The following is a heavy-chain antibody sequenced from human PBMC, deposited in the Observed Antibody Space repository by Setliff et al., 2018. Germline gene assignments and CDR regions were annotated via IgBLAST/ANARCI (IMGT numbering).Heavy chain of an antibody. CDR3: ATEKFPGDWGDY. J-gene: IGHJ4*02. D-gene: IGHD2-21*01. CDR1: GYTFTSYA. V-gene: IGHV1-18*01. Sequence: GASVKVSCKASGYTFTSYAMHWVRQAPGQGLEWMGWISAYNGNTNYAQKLQGRVTMTTDTSTSTAYMELSSLRSDDTAVYYCATEKFPGDWGDYWGQGTLVTVSS. CDR2: ISAYNGNT.